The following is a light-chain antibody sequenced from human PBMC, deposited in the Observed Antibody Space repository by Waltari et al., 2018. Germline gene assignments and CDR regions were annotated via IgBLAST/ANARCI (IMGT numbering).Light chain of an antibody. Sequence: IMMTQSPDSLAVSLGERSTTNCKSRQSILFTSNNKDYLAWYQQKPGQPPKLLIYWAPTRESGVPDRFSGSGSGTDFTLTFSSLQTEDVAVYSFQQYYSTPYTFGQGTKREI. CDR3: QQYYSTPYT. CDR1: QSILFTSNNKDY. CDR2: WAP. J-gene: IGKJ2*01. V-gene: IGKV4-1*01.